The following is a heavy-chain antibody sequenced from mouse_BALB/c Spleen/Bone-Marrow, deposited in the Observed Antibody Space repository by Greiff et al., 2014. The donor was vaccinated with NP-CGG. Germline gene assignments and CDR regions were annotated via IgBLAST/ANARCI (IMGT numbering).Heavy chain of an antibody. CDR3: ARDDSWGFAY. J-gene: IGHJ3*01. CDR1: GFNIKDTY. Sequence: DVQLQESGAELVKPGASVKLSCTASGFNIKDTYMHWVKQRPEQGLEWIGRIDPADGNTKYDPKFQGKATITADTSSNTAYLQLSSLTSEDTAVYYCARDDSWGFAYWGQGTLVTVSA. CDR2: IDPADGNT. D-gene: IGHD2-4*01. V-gene: IGHV14-3*02.